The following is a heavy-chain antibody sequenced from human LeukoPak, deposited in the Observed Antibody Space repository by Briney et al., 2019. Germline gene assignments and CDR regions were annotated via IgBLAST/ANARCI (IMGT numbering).Heavy chain of an antibody. V-gene: IGHV4-4*02. CDR3: ARHSLFDY. Sequence: SETLSLTCAVSGGSISSSNWCCLVRQPPGKGLEWIGEIYHGGSTNYNPSLKSRVTISVDTSKNHFSLRLNSVTAADTAVYYCARHSLFDYWGQGTLVTVSS. J-gene: IGHJ4*02. CDR2: IYHGGST. CDR1: GGSISSSNW.